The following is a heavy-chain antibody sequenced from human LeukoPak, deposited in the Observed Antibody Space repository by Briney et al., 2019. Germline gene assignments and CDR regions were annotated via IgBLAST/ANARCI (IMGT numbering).Heavy chain of an antibody. CDR2: IKQDGSEK. Sequence: GGSLRLSCAASGFTFSSYWMSWVRQAPGKGLEWVANIKQDGSEKYYVDSVKGRFTISRDNAKNSLYLQMNSLRAEDTAVYYCAGDYYDSSGYFSYWGQGTLVTVSS. CDR3: AGDYYDSSGYFSY. CDR1: GFTFSSYW. V-gene: IGHV3-7*01. D-gene: IGHD3-22*01. J-gene: IGHJ4*02.